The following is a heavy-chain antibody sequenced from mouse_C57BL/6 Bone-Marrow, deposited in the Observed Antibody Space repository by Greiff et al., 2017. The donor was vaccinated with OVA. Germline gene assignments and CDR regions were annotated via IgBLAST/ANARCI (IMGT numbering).Heavy chain of an antibody. CDR1: GYTFTSYW. V-gene: IGHV1-55*01. CDR2: IYPGSGRT. Sequence: QVQLQQPGAELVKPGASVKMSCKASGYTFTSYWITWVKQRPGQGLEWIGDIYPGSGRTNYNEKFKGKATLTVDTSSSTAYMQLSSLTSEDSAVYYCARAGITTVEGDFAMDDWGQGTSVTVSS. CDR3: ARAGITTVEGDFAMDD. D-gene: IGHD1-1*01. J-gene: IGHJ4*01.